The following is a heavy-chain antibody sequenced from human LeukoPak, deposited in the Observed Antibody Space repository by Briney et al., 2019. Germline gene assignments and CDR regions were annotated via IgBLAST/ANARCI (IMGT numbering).Heavy chain of an antibody. CDR3: AKSVLGSSTTNWFDP. Sequence: PGGSLRLSCAASGFTFSSYAMSWVRQAPGKGLEWVSAISGSGGSTYYADSVKGRFTISRDNSKNTLYLQMNSLRAEDTAVYYCAKSVLGSSTTNWFDPWGQGTLVTVSS. CDR2: ISGSGGST. D-gene: IGHD2-2*01. CDR1: GFTFSSYA. V-gene: IGHV3-23*01. J-gene: IGHJ5*02.